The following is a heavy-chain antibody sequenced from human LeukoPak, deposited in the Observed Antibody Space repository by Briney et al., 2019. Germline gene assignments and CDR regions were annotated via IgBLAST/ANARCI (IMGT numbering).Heavy chain of an antibody. CDR1: GFTFSSYA. J-gene: IGHJ4*02. CDR2: ISGSGGST. CDR3: AKSTSSSGWYVNYFDY. V-gene: IGHV3-23*01. Sequence: GGSLRLSCAASGFTFSSYAMSWVRQAPGKGLEWVSAISGSGGSTYYADSVKGRFTISSDNSKNTLYLQMNSLRAEDTAVYYCAKSTSSSGWYVNYFDYWGQGTLVTVSS. D-gene: IGHD6-19*01.